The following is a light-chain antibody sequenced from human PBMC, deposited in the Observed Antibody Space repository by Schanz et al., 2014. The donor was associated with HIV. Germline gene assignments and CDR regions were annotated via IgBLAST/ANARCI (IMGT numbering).Light chain of an antibody. CDR3: SSYTSSSTLV. Sequence: QSVLTQPASVSGSPGQSVTISCTGTSSDVGDYNYVSWYQQHPGKPPKLMIYDVNNRPSGVSNRFSGSKSGNTASLTISGLQAEDEADYYCSSYTSSSTLVFGGGTKVTVL. CDR2: DVN. J-gene: IGLJ2*01. V-gene: IGLV2-14*01. CDR1: SSDVGDYNY.